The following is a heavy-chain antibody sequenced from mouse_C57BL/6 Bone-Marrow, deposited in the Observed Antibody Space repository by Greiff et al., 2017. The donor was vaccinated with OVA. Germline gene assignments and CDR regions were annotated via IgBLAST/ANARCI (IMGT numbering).Heavy chain of an antibody. Sequence: QVQLQQSGAELVRPGASVKLSCKASGYTFTDYYINWVKQRPGQGLEWIARIYPGSGNTYYNEKFKGKATLTAEKSSSTAYMQLSSLTSEDSAVYFCARLGAGRTWFAYWGQGTLVTVSA. V-gene: IGHV1-76*01. J-gene: IGHJ3*01. CDR2: IYPGSGNT. D-gene: IGHD3-3*01. CDR1: GYTFTDYY. CDR3: ARLGAGRTWFAY.